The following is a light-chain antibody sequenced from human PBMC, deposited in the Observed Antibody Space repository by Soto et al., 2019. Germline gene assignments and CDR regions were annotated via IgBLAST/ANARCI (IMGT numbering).Light chain of an antibody. CDR2: GAS. V-gene: IGKV3-15*01. Sequence: EIVMTQSPATLSVSPGERATLSCRASQSVSSNLAWYQQKPGQAPRLLIYGASTRATGIPARFSGSGSGTESTLTISGLQSEDFAVYYCPQYNNWPWAFGQGTKVEIK. J-gene: IGKJ1*01. CDR3: PQYNNWPWA. CDR1: QSVSSN.